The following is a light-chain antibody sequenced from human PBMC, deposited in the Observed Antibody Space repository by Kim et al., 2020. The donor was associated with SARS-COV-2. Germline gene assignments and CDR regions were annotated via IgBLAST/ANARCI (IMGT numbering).Light chain of an antibody. CDR1: NSDIGGYNY. CDR3: SSYTRSKTWV. CDR2: DVT. V-gene: IGLV2-14*03. Sequence: QSDLTQPASVSGSPGQSITISCTGTNSDIGGYNYVSWYQQHPGKAPKLMIFDVTERPSGVSNRFSGSKSGNTASLTISGLQAEDESDYYCSSYTRSKTWVFGGGTQLTVL. J-gene: IGLJ3*02.